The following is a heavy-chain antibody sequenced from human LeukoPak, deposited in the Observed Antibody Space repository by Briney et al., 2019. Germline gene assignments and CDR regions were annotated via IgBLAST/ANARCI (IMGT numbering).Heavy chain of an antibody. J-gene: IGHJ4*02. CDR3: ARAVYYYGSGSYYPTPDY. CDR2: MNPNSGNT. Sequence: ASVKVSCKASGYTFTSYDINWVRQATGQGLEWMGWMNPNSGNTNYAQKLQGRVTMTTDTSTSTAYMELRSLRSDDTAVYYCARAVYYYGSGSYYPTPDYWGQGTLVTVSS. CDR1: GYTFTSYD. D-gene: IGHD3-10*01. V-gene: IGHV1-18*01.